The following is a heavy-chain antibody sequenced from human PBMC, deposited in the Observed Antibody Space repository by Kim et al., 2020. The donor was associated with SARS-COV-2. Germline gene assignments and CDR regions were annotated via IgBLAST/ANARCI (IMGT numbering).Heavy chain of an antibody. CDR3: ARERCSSTSCYRHYYYGMDV. J-gene: IGHJ6*02. CDR1: GGSISSYY. CDR2: IYTSGST. V-gene: IGHV4-4*07. D-gene: IGHD2-2*02. Sequence: SETLSLTCTVSGGSISSYYWSWIRQPAGKGLEWIGRIYTSGSTNYNPSLKSRVTMSVDTSKNQFSLKLSSVTAADTAVYYCARERCSSTSCYRHYYYGMDVWGQGTTVTVSS.